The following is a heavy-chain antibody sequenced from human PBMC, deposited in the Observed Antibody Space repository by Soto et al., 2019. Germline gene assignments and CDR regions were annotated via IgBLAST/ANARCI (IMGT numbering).Heavy chain of an antibody. D-gene: IGHD3-22*01. V-gene: IGHV4-59*01. CDR3: ARDAGYYYDSSGPPYYYYYYGMDV. CDR1: GVSISSYY. CDR2: IYYSGST. Sequence: PSVTLSLTCTVSGVSISSYYWSLLRQPPGKGLEWIGYIYYSGSTNYNPSLKSRVTISVDTSKNQFSLKLSSVTAADTAVYYCARDAGYYYDSSGPPYYYYYYGMDVWGQGTTVTVSS. J-gene: IGHJ6*02.